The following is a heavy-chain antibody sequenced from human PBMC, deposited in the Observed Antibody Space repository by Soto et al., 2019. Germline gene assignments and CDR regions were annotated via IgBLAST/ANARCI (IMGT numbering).Heavy chain of an antibody. Sequence: PSETLSLTCSVSTGSMRTYYWTWIRQSPGKGLEWIGQISHTGRTKYNPSLESRVTISVDTSRKQFSLKPTSVTAADTALYYCAIDDTTGLFDFWGQGTLVTVSS. J-gene: IGHJ4*02. CDR1: TGSMRTYY. V-gene: IGHV4-59*01. D-gene: IGHD4-17*01. CDR3: AIDDTTGLFDF. CDR2: ISHTGRT.